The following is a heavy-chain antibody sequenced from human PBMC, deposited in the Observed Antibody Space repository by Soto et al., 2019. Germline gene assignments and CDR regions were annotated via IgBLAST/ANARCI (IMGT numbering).Heavy chain of an antibody. CDR1: GGPISSSY. V-gene: IGHV4-59*12. CDR3: ARVPDY. Sequence: PSESLSLTYNFSGGPISSSYWNWIRQPPGKGLEWIGYVYYSGGTTYNPSLKSRVTISVDTSKNQFSLKLSSVTAADTAVYYCARVPDYWGQGTLVTVS. CDR2: VYYSGGT. J-gene: IGHJ4*02.